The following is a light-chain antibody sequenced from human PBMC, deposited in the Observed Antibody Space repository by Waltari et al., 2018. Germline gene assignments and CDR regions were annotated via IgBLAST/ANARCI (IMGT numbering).Light chain of an antibody. Sequence: DIVLTQSPDSLAVSLGERATIDCKSSQRVLYSSDNKNYLAWYQQKPGQPPKLLIHGASTRESGVPDRFSGSGSGTDFTLTISSLEAEDVAVYYCQQFYSTPLTFGGGTKVEIK. CDR3: QQFYSTPLT. V-gene: IGKV4-1*01. J-gene: IGKJ4*01. CDR2: GAS. CDR1: QRVLYSSDNKNY.